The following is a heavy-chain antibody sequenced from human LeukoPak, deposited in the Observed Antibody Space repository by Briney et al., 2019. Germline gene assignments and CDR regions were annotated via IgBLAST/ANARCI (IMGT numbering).Heavy chain of an antibody. D-gene: IGHD3-10*01. Sequence: TFSSYAMIWVRQPPGKGLEWIGSIYDSGSTYYNPSLKSRVTISVDTSKNQFSLKLNSVTAADTAVYYCARHYGPWGQGTLVTVSS. V-gene: IGHV4-39*01. CDR2: IYDSGST. CDR1: TFSSYA. CDR3: ARHYGP. J-gene: IGHJ5*02.